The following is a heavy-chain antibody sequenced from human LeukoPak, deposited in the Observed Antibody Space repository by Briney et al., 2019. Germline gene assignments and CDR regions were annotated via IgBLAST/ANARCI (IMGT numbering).Heavy chain of an antibody. D-gene: IGHD2-2*01. CDR3: ARDPYCSSTSCYAENAFDI. J-gene: IGHJ3*02. CDR1: GGSISSSNW. CDR2: IYHSGST. Sequence: PSGTLSLTCAVSGGSISSSNWWSWARQPPGKGLEWIGEIYHSGSTNYNPSLKSRVTISVDKSKNQFSLKLSSVTAADTAVYYCARDPYCSSTSCYAENAFDIWGQGTMVTVSS. V-gene: IGHV4-4*02.